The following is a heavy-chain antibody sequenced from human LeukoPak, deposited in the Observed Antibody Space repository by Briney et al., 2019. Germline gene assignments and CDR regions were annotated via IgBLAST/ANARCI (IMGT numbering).Heavy chain of an antibody. CDR1: GGSISSSSYY. Sequence: PSETLSLTCTVSGGSISSSSYYWGWIRQPPGKGLEWIGSIYYSGSTYYNPSLKSRVTISVDTSKNQFSLKLSSVTAADTAVYYCARVYLTYSSSSSFYAFDIWGQGTMVTVSS. D-gene: IGHD6-6*01. J-gene: IGHJ3*02. CDR2: IYYSGST. V-gene: IGHV4-39*07. CDR3: ARVYLTYSSSSSFYAFDI.